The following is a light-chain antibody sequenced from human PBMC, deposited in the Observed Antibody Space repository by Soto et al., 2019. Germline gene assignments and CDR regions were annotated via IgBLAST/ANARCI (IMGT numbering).Light chain of an antibody. V-gene: IGLV1-47*01. CDR1: SSNIGSNY. CDR3: AAWDDSLSGYV. CDR2: RNN. Sequence: QSWLTQPPSASGTPGQSVTISCSGSSSNIGSNYVYWYQQLPGTAPKLLIYRNNQRPSGVPDRFSGSKSGTSASLAISGLRSEDEADYYCAAWDDSLSGYVFGTGTKVTVL. J-gene: IGLJ1*01.